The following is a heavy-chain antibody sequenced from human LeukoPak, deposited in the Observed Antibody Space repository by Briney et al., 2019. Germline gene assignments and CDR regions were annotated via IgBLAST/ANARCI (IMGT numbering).Heavy chain of an antibody. CDR2: LGTAGDT. CDR1: GFTLTNYA. V-gene: IGHV3-13*01. Sequence: GGSLRLSCATSGFTLTNYAMHWVRQPAGEGLEWVSALGTAGDTFYPGSVKGGFSISRDNAKKSLFLQMNSLRVEDTAIYYCARQSTPHGNFDYWGQGTLVTVSS. CDR3: ARQSTPHGNFDY. J-gene: IGHJ4*02. D-gene: IGHD5-24*01.